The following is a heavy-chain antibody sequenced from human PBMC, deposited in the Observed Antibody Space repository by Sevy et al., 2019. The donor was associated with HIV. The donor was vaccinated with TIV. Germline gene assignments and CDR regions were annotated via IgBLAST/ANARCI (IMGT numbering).Heavy chain of an antibody. J-gene: IGHJ3*02. Sequence: ASVKVSCKASGYTFTSYAMHWVRQAPGQRLEWMGWINAGNGNTKYSQKFQGRVTITRDTSAGTAYMELSSLRSEDTAVYYCARGEDYYDSSGYYSFHAFDIWGQGTMVTVSS. V-gene: IGHV1-3*01. D-gene: IGHD3-22*01. CDR3: ARGEDYYDSSGYYSFHAFDI. CDR2: INAGNGNT. CDR1: GYTFTSYA.